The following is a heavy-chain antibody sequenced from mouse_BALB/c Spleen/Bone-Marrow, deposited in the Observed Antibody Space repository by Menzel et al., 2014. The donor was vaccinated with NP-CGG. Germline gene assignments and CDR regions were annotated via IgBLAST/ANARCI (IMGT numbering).Heavy chain of an antibody. CDR3: ASTSYGNYYFDY. Sequence: EVHLVESGAELVRPGASVKISCKAFGYTFTNHHINWVKQGPGQGLDWIGYINPYNDYTSYNQKFKGKATLTVDKSSSTAYMELSSLTSEDSAVHYCASTSYGNYYFDYWGQGTTLTVSS. J-gene: IGHJ2*01. V-gene: IGHV1S45*01. CDR2: INPYNDYT. CDR1: GYTFTNHH. D-gene: IGHD2-10*02.